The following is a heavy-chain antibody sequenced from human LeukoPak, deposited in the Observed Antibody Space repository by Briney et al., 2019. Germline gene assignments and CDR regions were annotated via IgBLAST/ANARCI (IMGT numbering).Heavy chain of an antibody. CDR2: INPNSGGT. CDR1: GYTFTGYY. J-gene: IGHJ2*01. CDR3: ARETYYYDSSGYYFWYFDL. D-gene: IGHD3-22*01. Sequence: ASVKVSCKASGYTFTGYYMHWVRQAPGQGLKWMGWINPNSGGTNYAQKFQGRVTMTRDTSISTAYMELSRLRSDDTAVYYCARETYYYDSSGYYFWYFDLWGRGTLVTVSS. V-gene: IGHV1-2*02.